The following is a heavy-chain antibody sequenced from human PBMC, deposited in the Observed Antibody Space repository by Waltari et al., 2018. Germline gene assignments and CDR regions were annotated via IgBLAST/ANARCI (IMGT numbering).Heavy chain of an antibody. CDR2: VSYSGTT. V-gene: IGHV4-39*01. J-gene: IGHJ3*01. D-gene: IGHD5-12*01. CDR1: GVSITSNRHY. CDR3: ATYIGASVGTAAFDA. Sequence: QLQLQESGPRLVRPSETLSLICRVSGVSITSNRHYWAWIRQSPGQGLEWIGTVSYSGTTYTSPSLKSRVSVSRDTSKNQVSLILGSVTAADMAVYYCATYIGASVGTAAFDAWGQGTMVTVSS.